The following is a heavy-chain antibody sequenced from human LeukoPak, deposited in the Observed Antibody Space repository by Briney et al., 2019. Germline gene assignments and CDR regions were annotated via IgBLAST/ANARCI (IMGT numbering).Heavy chain of an antibody. J-gene: IGHJ4*02. Sequence: GGSLRLSCAASGFTFSDYYMSWIRQAPGKGLEWVSYISSSGSTIYYADSVKGRFTISRDNAKNSLYLQMNSLRVEDTAVYYCARVSSMLRGPLVIYYFDFWGQGTLVTVSS. D-gene: IGHD3-10*01. CDR2: ISSSGSTI. CDR3: ARVSSMLRGPLVIYYFDF. V-gene: IGHV3-11*01. CDR1: GFTFSDYY.